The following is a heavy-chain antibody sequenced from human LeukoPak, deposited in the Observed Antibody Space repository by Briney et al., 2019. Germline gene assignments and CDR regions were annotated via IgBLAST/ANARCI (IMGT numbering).Heavy chain of an antibody. V-gene: IGHV3-74*01. CDR1: GFPFSSYW. J-gene: IGHJ6*02. CDR3: ASDSPYYGMDV. Sequence: GGSLRLSCAASGFPFSSYWMHWVRQVPGKGLLWVSRINSDGSATIYADSVRGRFTISRDDAKNTLYLQMSGLRVDDTAVYHCASDSPYYGMDVWGQGTTVTVSS. CDR2: INSDGSAT.